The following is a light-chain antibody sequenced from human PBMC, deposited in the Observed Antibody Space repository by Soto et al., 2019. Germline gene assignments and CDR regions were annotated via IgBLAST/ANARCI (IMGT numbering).Light chain of an antibody. J-gene: IGKJ1*01. CDR3: HQYYSYWT. CDR1: QSISNW. V-gene: IGKV1-5*01. CDR2: DAS. Sequence: EIHMTHSPSTLSSSVLYIFSITCRASQSISNWLAWYQHTPGKAPKLLIYDASSLQSGVPSRFSGSGSGTEFTLTISSLQPEDFATYYCHQYYSYWTFAQGTKVDNK.